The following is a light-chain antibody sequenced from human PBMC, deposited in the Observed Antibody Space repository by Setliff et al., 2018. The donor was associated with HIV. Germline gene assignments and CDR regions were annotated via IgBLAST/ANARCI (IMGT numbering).Light chain of an antibody. Sequence: SYELTQPPSVSVAPGKTAKINCGGSNIGTKGVHWYQQKPGQAPVLVVYADADQPSRIRDRFSGSKSGNTATLTISRVEAGNEADYYCQVWHFSDHYVFGTGTKV. V-gene: IGLV3-21*03. J-gene: IGLJ1*01. CDR3: QVWHFSDHYV. CDR2: ADA. CDR1: NIGTKG.